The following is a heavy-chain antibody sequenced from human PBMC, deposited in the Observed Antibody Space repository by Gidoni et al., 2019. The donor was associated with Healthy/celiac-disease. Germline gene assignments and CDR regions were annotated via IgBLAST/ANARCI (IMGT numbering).Heavy chain of an antibody. D-gene: IGHD2-2*01. CDR3: ARVSIVVVPAASGEYYYYYGMDV. V-gene: IGHV1-18*01. Sequence: CNASGYTFTSYGISCVRQAPGQVLEWMGWISAYNGNTNYAQKLQCRVTMTTDTSTSTAYMELRSLRSDDTAVYYCARVSIVVVPAASGEYYYYYGMDVWGQGTTVTVSS. J-gene: IGHJ6*02. CDR2: ISAYNGNT. CDR1: GYTFTSYG.